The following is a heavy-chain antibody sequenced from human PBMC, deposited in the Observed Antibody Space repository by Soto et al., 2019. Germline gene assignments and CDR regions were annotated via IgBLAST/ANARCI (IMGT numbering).Heavy chain of an antibody. CDR2: ITGSGGST. Sequence: VQLVESGGGVVQPGRSLRLSCAASGFTFSTYAMIWVRQAPGKGLEWVSVITGSGGSTYYADSVKGRFTISRDTSKNTLFLQMNSLRAEDTAVYYCAKDRYGDYGGIDYWGQGTMVTVSS. J-gene: IGHJ4*02. CDR3: AKDRYGDYGGIDY. D-gene: IGHD4-17*01. CDR1: GFTFSTYA. V-gene: IGHV3-23*04.